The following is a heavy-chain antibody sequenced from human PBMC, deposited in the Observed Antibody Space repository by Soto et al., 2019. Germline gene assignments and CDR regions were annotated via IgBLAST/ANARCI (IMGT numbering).Heavy chain of an antibody. CDR2: IYTSGST. CDR1: GGSISSYY. V-gene: IGHV4-4*07. J-gene: IGHJ4*02. CDR3: ARGSLGRYFDWLLDY. Sequence: KTSETLSLTCTVSGGSISSYYWSWIRQPAGKGLEWIGRIYTSGSTNYNPSLKSRVTMSVDTSKNQFSLKLSSVTAADTAVYYCARGSLGRYFDWLLDYWGQGTLVTVSS. D-gene: IGHD3-9*01.